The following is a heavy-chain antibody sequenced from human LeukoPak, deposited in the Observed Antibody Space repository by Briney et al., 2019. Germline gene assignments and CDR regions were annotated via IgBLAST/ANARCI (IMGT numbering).Heavy chain of an antibody. J-gene: IGHJ3*02. V-gene: IGHV4-31*03. CDR2: IYYSGST. CDR3: ARDGGYSYGYGDAFDI. CDR1: GGSISSYY. Sequence: TLSLTCTVSGGSISSYYWSWIRQHPGKGLEWIGYIYYSGSTYYNPSLKSRVTISVDTSKNQFSLKLSSVTAADTAVYYCARDGGYSYGYGDAFDIWGQGTMVTVSS. D-gene: IGHD5-18*01.